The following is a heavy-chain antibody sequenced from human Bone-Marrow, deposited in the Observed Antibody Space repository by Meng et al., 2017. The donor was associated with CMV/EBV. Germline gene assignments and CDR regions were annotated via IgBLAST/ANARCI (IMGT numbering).Heavy chain of an antibody. CDR2: MYSSGNA. J-gene: IGHJ3*01. V-gene: IGHV4-30-4*01. D-gene: IGHD1-14*01. CDR1: GGSISSGDYF. Sequence: SETLSLTCTVSGGSISSGDYFWSWVRQPPGKGLEWIAYMYSSGNAYYHPSLKSRVTISRDTSENQFSLTVTSVTAAETAVYYCAREVNLPRASDAFDLRGQGTMVTVSS. CDR3: AREVNLPRASDAFDL.